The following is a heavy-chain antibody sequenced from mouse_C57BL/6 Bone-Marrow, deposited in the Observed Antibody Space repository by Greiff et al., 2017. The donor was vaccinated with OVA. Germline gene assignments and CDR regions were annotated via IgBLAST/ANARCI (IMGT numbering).Heavy chain of an antibody. CDR3: ARREATDSYYFDY. CDR2: IDPSDSYT. CDR1: GYTFTSYW. D-gene: IGHD1-1*01. V-gene: IGHV1-50*01. Sequence: VQLQQPGAELVKPGASVKLSCKASGYTFTSYWMQWVKQRPGQGLEWIGEIDPSDSYTNYNQKFKGKATLTVDTSSSTAYMQLSSLTSEDSAVYYCARREATDSYYFDYWGQGTTLTVSS. J-gene: IGHJ2*01.